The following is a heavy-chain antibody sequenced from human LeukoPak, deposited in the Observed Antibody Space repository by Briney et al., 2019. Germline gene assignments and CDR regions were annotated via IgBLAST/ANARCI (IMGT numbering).Heavy chain of an antibody. Sequence: ASVKVSCKASGYTSIAYYIHWVRQAPGQGLEWMGIINPSGGSTTYAQNFQGRVTITRDTSASTVYMELSSLRSEDTAVYYCARDIDRVFNWFDPWGQGTLVTVSS. CDR1: GYTSIAYY. CDR2: INPSGGST. V-gene: IGHV1-46*01. CDR3: ARDIDRVFNWFDP. D-gene: IGHD6-13*01. J-gene: IGHJ5*02.